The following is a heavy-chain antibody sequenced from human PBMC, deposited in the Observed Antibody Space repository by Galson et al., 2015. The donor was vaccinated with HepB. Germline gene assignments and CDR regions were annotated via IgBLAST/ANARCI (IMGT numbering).Heavy chain of an antibody. V-gene: IGHV3-73*01. CDR1: GFTFSGSA. Sequence: SLRLSCAASGFTFSGSAIHWVRQASGKGPEWVGRIRSKASNYATPYVPSLKGRFTISRDDSKNMAYLHMKSLKTEDTAVYYYIRLGDFSGYSSRWGQGTLVTVSS. J-gene: IGHJ4*02. CDR3: IRLGDFSGYSSR. D-gene: IGHD5-12*01. CDR2: IRSKASNYAT.